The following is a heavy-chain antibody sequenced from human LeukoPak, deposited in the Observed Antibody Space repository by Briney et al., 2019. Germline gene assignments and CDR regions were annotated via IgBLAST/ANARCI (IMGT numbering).Heavy chain of an antibody. CDR1: GYTFTGYY. D-gene: IGHD3-22*01. CDR3: ARTVPYYDSSGYRDY. CDR2: INPNSGGT. J-gene: IGHJ4*02. Sequence: GASVKVSCKASGYTFTGYYMHWVRQAPGQGLEWMGWINPNSGGTNYAQKFQGRVTMTRDTSISTAYVELSRLRSDDTAVYYCARTVPYYDSSGYRDYWGQGTLVTVSS. V-gene: IGHV1-2*02.